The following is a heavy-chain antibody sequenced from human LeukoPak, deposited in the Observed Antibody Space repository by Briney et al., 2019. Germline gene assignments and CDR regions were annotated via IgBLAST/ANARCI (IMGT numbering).Heavy chain of an antibody. D-gene: IGHD6-13*01. Sequence: GGSLRLSCAASGFTFSSYGMHWVRQAPGKGLEWVAIISYNGSSIYYADSVKGRFTISRDNSKNTLYMQMNSLRGEDTAVYYCGRGIAAAQRHWFDPWGQGTLVTVSS. CDR2: ISYNGSSI. J-gene: IGHJ5*02. CDR1: GFTFSSYG. CDR3: GRGIAAAQRHWFDP. V-gene: IGHV3-30*03.